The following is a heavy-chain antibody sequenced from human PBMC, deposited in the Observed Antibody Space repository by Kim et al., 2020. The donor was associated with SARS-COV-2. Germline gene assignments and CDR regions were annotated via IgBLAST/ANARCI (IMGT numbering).Heavy chain of an antibody. CDR2: ISWNSDMI. CDR3: AKHVTSMGTIFDSYFDY. V-gene: IGHV3-9*01. Sequence: GGSLRPSCVVSGFTFHDYGLHWVRQAPGKGLEWVSGISWNSDMIGYADSVKGRFTISRDNAKNSLYLQLTRLRAEDTALYYCAKHVTSMGTIFDSYFDYWGKGTLVADSS. CDR1: GFTFHDYG. J-gene: IGHJ4*02. D-gene: IGHD3-3*01.